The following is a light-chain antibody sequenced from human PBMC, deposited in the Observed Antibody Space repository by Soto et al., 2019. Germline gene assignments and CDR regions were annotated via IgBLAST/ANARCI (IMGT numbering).Light chain of an antibody. CDR2: GAS. J-gene: IGKJ4*01. Sequence: EIVLTQSPGTLSLSPGERATLSCRASQSVSSTYLAWYQQKPGQAPRLLIYGASSRATGIPDRFSGSGSGTDFNLTISRLETEDFAVYYCQHYGSLVLTFGGGTKVEIK. CDR3: QHYGSLVLT. CDR1: QSVSSTY. V-gene: IGKV3-20*01.